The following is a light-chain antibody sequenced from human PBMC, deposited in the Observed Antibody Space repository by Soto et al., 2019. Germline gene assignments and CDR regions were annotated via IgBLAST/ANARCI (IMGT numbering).Light chain of an antibody. J-gene: IGKJ2*01. CDR1: QSVSSY. V-gene: IGKV3-11*01. CDR2: DAS. Sequence: EIVLTQSPATLSLSPGERATLSCRASQSVSSYLAWYQQKPGQAPRLLMYDASNRATGIPARFSGSGSGTDFTLTIGSLEPEDFAVYYCQQRTNWPLMYTFGQGTKLQIK. CDR3: QQRTNWPLMYT.